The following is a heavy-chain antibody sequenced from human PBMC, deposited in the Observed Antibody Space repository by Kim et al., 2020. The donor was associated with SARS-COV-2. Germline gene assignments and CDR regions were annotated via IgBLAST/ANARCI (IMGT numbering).Heavy chain of an antibody. CDR2: ISSGGSTI. J-gene: IGHJ6*01. V-gene: IGHV3-11*01. CDR3: ARVRGEAGPLYYYYYGMGV. CDR1: GFTFSDYY. Sequence: GGSLRLSCAASGFTFSDYYMSWIRQAPGKGLEWVSYISSGGSTIYYADSVKGRFTISRDNAKNSLYLQMNSLRAEDTAVYYCARVRGEAGPLYYYYYGMGVCGPGAPLTLSS. D-gene: IGHD3-16*01.